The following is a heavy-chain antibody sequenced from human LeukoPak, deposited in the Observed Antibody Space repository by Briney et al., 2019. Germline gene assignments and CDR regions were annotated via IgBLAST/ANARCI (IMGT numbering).Heavy chain of an antibody. J-gene: IGHJ3*02. CDR1: GGSISSSSYY. CDR3: ARGVGAVDAFDI. V-gene: IGHV4-39*07. CDR2: IYYSGTT. D-gene: IGHD1-26*01. Sequence: SETLSLTCTVSGGSISSSSYYCGCIRQPPGKGLEWVGSIYYSGTTYYNPSLKSRVTISVDTSKNQFSLKLSSVTAADTAVYYCARGVGAVDAFDIWGQGTMVTVSS.